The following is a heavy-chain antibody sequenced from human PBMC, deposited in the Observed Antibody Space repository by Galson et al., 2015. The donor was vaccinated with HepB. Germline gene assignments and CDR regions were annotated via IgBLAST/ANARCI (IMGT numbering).Heavy chain of an antibody. CDR2: IIPIFGTA. V-gene: IGHV1-69*13. J-gene: IGHJ5*02. CDR1: GGPFSSHA. CDR3: ARDPTPMITNWFDP. D-gene: IGHD3-16*01. Sequence: SVKVSCKASGGPFSSHAISWVRQAPGQGLEWMGGIIPIFGTANYAQNFQDRVTITADESTSTAYMELRSLRSDDTAVYYCARDPTPMITNWFDPWGQGTLVTVSS.